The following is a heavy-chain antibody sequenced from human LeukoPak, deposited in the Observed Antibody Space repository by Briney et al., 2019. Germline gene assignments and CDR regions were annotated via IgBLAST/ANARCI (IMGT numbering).Heavy chain of an antibody. CDR1: GGSISSYY. CDR2: IYTSGST. D-gene: IGHD2-2*01. J-gene: IGHJ4*02. CDR3: ARLEYPAAAVDY. Sequence: SETLSLTCTVSGGSISSYYWSWIRQPAGKGLEWIGRIYTSGSTNYNPSLKSRVTISVDTSKNQFSLKLSSVTAADTAVYYCARLEYPAAAVDYWGQGTLVTVSS. V-gene: IGHV4-4*07.